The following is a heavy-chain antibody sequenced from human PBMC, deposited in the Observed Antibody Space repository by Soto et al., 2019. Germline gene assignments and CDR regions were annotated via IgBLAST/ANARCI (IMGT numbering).Heavy chain of an antibody. Sequence: QVQLVQSGAEVKKPGASVKVSCKASGYTFTGYYMHWVRQAPGQGLEWMGWINPNSGGTNYAQKFQGWVTMTRDTSISPAYMELSRLRSDDTAVYYCARGGGLYDSSGYYWVFAYWGQGTLVTVSS. J-gene: IGHJ4*02. V-gene: IGHV1-2*04. CDR1: GYTFTGYY. D-gene: IGHD3-22*01. CDR3: ARGGGLYDSSGYYWVFAY. CDR2: INPNSGGT.